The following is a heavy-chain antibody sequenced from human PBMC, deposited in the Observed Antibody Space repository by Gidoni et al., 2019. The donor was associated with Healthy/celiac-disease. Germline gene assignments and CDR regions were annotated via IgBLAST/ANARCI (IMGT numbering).Heavy chain of an antibody. D-gene: IGHD3-9*01. Sequence: QVQLQASGPGLVKPSQTLSLTCTVSGCPIHSGDYYWSWIRQPPGKGLEWIGYIYYSGSTYYNPSLKSRVTISVDTSKNQFSLKLSSVTAADTAVYYCASYELYDILTGIFDYWGQGTLVTVSS. CDR3: ASYELYDILTGIFDY. CDR2: IYYSGST. J-gene: IGHJ4*02. V-gene: IGHV4-30-4*01. CDR1: GCPIHSGDYY.